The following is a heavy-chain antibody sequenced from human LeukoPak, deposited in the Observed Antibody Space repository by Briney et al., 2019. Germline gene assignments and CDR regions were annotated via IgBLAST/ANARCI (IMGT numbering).Heavy chain of an antibody. J-gene: IGHJ6*02. V-gene: IGHV4-4*07. Sequence: SETLSLTCTVSGGSLSSDYWTWIRQPAGKGLEWIGRIHISGSTNYNPSLKSRVTTSVDTSKNQFSLRVSSVTAADTAVYYCARSTRSSGYGMDVWGQGTTVTVSS. CDR1: GGSLSSDY. CDR2: IHISGST. D-gene: IGHD2-2*01. CDR3: ARSTRSSGYGMDV.